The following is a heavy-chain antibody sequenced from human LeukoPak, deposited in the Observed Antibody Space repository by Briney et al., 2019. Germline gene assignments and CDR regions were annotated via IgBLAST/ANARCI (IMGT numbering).Heavy chain of an antibody. Sequence: GGSLRLSCAASGCTFSSYAMHWVRQAPGKGLEWVAVISYDGSNKYYVDSVKGRFTISRDNSKNTLYLQMNSLRAEDTAVYYCARRNYDLLTGYYNDYFDYWGQGTLVTVSS. CDR1: GCTFSSYA. J-gene: IGHJ4*02. V-gene: IGHV3-30-3*01. CDR2: ISYDGSNK. CDR3: ARRNYDLLTGYYNDYFDY. D-gene: IGHD3-9*01.